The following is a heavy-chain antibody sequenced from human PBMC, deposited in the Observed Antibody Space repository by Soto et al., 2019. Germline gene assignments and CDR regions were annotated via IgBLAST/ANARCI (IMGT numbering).Heavy chain of an antibody. CDR1: GFTFSSYA. J-gene: IGHJ4*02. V-gene: IGHV3-30-3*01. CDR3: ARDPSPAGDPWAFPPMYYFDY. D-gene: IGHD2-21*01. Sequence: GGSLRLSCAASGFTFSSYAMHWVRQAPGKGLEWVAVISYDGSNKYYADSVKGRFTISRDNSKNTLYLQMNSLRAEDTAVYYCARDPSPAGDPWAFPPMYYFDYWGQGTLVTVSS. CDR2: ISYDGSNK.